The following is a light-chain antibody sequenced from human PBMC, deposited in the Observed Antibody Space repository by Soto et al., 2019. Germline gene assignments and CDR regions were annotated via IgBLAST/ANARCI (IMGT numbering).Light chain of an antibody. V-gene: IGKV4-1*01. J-gene: IGKJ4*01. CDR3: QQYYSTPHT. CDR2: WAS. Sequence: DIVMTQSPDSLAVSLGERATINCKSSQSVLYSSNNKNCLAWYQQKPGQPPKLLIYWASTRESGVPDRFSGSGSGTDFTLTISSLQAEDVAVYYCQQYYSTPHTFGGGTKVEIK. CDR1: QSVLYSSNNKNC.